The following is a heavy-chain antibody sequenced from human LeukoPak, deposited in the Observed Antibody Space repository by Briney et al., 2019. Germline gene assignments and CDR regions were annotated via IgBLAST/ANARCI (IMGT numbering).Heavy chain of an antibody. CDR1: GGSISSYY. D-gene: IGHD3-10*01. Sequence: PSETLSLTCTVSGGSISSYYWSWIRQHPGKGLEWIGYIYYSGSTYYNPSLKSRVTISVDTSKNQFSLKLSSVTAADTAVYYCAREGKVDYYGSGSYSYFDYWGQGTLVTVSS. CDR2: IYYSGST. CDR3: AREGKVDYYGSGSYSYFDY. V-gene: IGHV4-59*06. J-gene: IGHJ4*02.